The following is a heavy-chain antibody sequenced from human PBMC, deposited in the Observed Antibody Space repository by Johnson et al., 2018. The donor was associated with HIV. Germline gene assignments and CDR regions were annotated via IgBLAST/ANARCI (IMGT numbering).Heavy chain of an antibody. Sequence: VQLVESGGGLVQPGGSLRLSCAASGFRFSNYWMSWVRQAPGKGLEWVANIKQDGNEKYSVDSVKGRFTISRDNAKNSLYLQMNSLRAEDTAVYYCATSGSHFAFDIWGQGTMVTVSS. CDR2: IKQDGNEK. D-gene: IGHD1-26*01. CDR1: GFRFSNYW. CDR3: ATSGSHFAFDI. V-gene: IGHV3-7*01. J-gene: IGHJ3*02.